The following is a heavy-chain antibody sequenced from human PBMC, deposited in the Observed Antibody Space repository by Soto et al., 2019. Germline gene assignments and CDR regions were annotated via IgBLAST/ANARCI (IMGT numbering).Heavy chain of an antibody. Sequence: SETLSLTCTVSGGSIGGYYWSWIRQPAGKGLEWIGRMYNSERTNYNHSLKSRVTMPMDTSKNQFSLRLTSVTAADTAVYFCAREPLAHSYFDLWGQGTLVTVSS. CDR2: MYNSERT. J-gene: IGHJ4*02. V-gene: IGHV4-4*07. CDR3: AREPLAHSYFDL. CDR1: GGSIGGYY.